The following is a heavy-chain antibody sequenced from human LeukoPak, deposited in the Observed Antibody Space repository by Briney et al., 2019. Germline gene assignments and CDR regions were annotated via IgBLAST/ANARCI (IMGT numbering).Heavy chain of an antibody. V-gene: IGHV1-3*01. CDR2: INAGNGNT. D-gene: IGHD3-10*01. CDR1: GYTFTDYY. CDR3: ARDRGVTMVRGVIDSFDY. Sequence: ASVKVSCKASGYTFTDYYVHWVRQAPGQRLEWMGWINAGNGNTKYSQKFQGRVTITRDTSASTAYMKLSSLRSEDTAVYYCARDRGVTMVRGVIDSFDYWGQGALVTVSS. J-gene: IGHJ4*02.